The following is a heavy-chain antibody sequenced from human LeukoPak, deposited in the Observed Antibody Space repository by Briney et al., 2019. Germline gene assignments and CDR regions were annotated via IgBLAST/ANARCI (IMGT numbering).Heavy chain of an antibody. V-gene: IGHV1-18*01. J-gene: IGHJ3*02. Sequence: ASVKVSCKASGNTFTSYAITWVRQAPGQGLEWMGWISAYNGNTNYAQKLQGRDTMTTDTSTSTAYMELRSLRSDDTALYYCARFGLGKHIEVAGIPFDIWGQGTMVTVSS. CDR3: ARFGLGKHIEVAGIPFDI. CDR1: GNTFTSYA. CDR2: ISAYNGNT. D-gene: IGHD6-19*01.